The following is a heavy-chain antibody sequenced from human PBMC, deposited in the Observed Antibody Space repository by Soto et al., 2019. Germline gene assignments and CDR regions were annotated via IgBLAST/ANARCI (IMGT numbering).Heavy chain of an antibody. V-gene: IGHV4-59*01. D-gene: IGHD3-3*01. CDR2: IYYSGST. J-gene: IGHJ6*02. Sequence: SETLSLTCTVSGGSISSYYWSWIRQPPGKGLEWIGYIYYSGSTNYNPSLKSRVTISVDTSKNQFSLKLSSVTAADTAVYYCARDGLEGYYYYYGMDVWGQGTTVTVSS. CDR3: ARDGLEGYYYYYGMDV. CDR1: GGSISSYY.